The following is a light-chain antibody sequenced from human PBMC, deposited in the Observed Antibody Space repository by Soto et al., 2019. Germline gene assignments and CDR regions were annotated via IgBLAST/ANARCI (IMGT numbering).Light chain of an antibody. CDR1: QSIGSS. J-gene: IGKJ2*01. CDR3: QQNGSSPLYT. Sequence: ELVLTQSPDSLYLSPGERATVSCRASQSIGSSLSWYQHRPGQSPRLLIYGASYRTSGIPDRFTGSGSGTHFTLTISKLEPEDFAVYYCQQNGSSPLYTFGQGTRLEI. V-gene: IGKV3-20*01. CDR2: GAS.